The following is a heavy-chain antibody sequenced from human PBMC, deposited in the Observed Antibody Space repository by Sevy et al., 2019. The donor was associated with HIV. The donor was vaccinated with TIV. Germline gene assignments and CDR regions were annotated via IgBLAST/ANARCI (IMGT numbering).Heavy chain of an antibody. CDR1: EFTSRAFA. J-gene: IGHJ5*02. CDR3: AKPNWNFRADWFDT. Sequence: GGSLRLSCTVTEFTSRAFAMSWVRQTPEKGLEWVSSISGSGGLTHYAHSVKGRFTMSRDKSQGTVYLQMNSLAVDDTAVDYCAKPNWNFRADWFDTWGQGTLVTVSS. V-gene: IGHV3-23*01. CDR2: ISGSGGLT. D-gene: IGHD1-7*01.